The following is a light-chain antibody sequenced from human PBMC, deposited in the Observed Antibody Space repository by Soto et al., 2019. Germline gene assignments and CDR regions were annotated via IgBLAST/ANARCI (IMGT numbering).Light chain of an antibody. CDR1: QSVSSN. CDR2: GAS. CDR3: QQYNKWPEFT. Sequence: EIVMTQSPATLSVSPGERATLSCRASQSVSSNLAWYQQRPGQAPRLFIYGASARATGIPARFSGSGSGTEFTLTISSLQSEDFAVYYCQQYNKWPEFTFGPGTRV. J-gene: IGKJ3*01. V-gene: IGKV3-15*01.